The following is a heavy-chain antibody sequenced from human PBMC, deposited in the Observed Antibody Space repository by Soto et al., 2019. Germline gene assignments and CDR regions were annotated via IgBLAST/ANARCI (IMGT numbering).Heavy chain of an antibody. CDR3: ARSGGGYSSSWYVLDY. CDR2: IIPIFGTA. V-gene: IGHV1-69*01. CDR1: GGTFSSYA. J-gene: IGHJ4*02. Sequence: QVQLVQSGAEVKKPGSSVKVSCKASGGTFSSYAISWVRQAPGQGLEWMGGIIPIFGTANYAQKFQGRVTITADESTNQGHLGVGRLRSGDTGGYYCARSGGGYSSSWYVLDYWGQGTLVTVSS. D-gene: IGHD6-13*01.